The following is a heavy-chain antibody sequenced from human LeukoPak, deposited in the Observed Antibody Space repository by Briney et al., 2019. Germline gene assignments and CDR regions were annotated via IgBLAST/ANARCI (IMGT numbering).Heavy chain of an antibody. D-gene: IGHD2-2*01. J-gene: IGHJ4*02. CDR3: ARVDPYCSSTSCSFDY. Sequence: SQTLSLTCTVSGGSISSGSYYWSWIRQPAGKGLEWIGRVYTSGSTNYNPSLKSRVTISVDTSKNQFSLKLSSVTAADTAVYYCARVDPYCSSTSCSFDYWGQGTLVTVSS. CDR1: GGSISSGSYY. V-gene: IGHV4-61*02. CDR2: VYTSGST.